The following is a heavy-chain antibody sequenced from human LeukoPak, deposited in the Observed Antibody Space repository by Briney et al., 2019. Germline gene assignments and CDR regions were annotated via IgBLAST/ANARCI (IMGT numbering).Heavy chain of an antibody. CDR1: GGSISSDDYY. CDR2: IYYSGST. J-gene: IGHJ4*02. D-gene: IGHD3-22*01. Sequence: PSQTLSLTCTVSGGSISSDDYYWSWIRQPPGKGLEWIGYIYYSGSTYYNPSLKSRVTISVDTSKNQFSLKLSSVTAADTAVYYCARATVGDSSGYDYWGQGTLVTVSS. CDR3: ARATVGDSSGYDY. V-gene: IGHV4-30-4*01.